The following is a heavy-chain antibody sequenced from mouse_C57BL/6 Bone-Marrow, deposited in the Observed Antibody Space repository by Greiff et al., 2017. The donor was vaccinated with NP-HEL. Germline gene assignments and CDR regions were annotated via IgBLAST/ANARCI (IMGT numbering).Heavy chain of an antibody. D-gene: IGHD1-1*01. CDR1: GYTFTSYW. CDR2: IDPSDIYT. J-gene: IGHJ2*01. Sequence: QVQLQQPGAELVRPGTSVKLSCKASGYTFTSYWMHWVKQRPGQGLEWIGVIDPSDIYTNYNQKFKGKATLTVDTSSSTAYMQLSSLTSEDSAVYYCARSRANPDYWGQGTTLTVSS. V-gene: IGHV1-59*01. CDR3: ARSRANPDY.